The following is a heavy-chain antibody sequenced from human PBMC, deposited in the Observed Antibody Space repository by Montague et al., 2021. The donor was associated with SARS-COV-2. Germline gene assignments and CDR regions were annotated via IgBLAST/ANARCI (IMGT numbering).Heavy chain of an antibody. CDR3: ARVQGITMIVVVIGAFDI. V-gene: IGHV4-31*03. CDR1: GGSISSGGYY. Sequence: TLSLTCTAPGGSISSGGYYWSWIRQHPGKGLEWIGYIYYSGSTXYKPSLKSRVTISVDTSKNQFSLKLSSVTAADTAVYYCARVQGITMIVVVIGAFDIWGQGTMVTVSS. J-gene: IGHJ3*02. CDR2: IYYSGST. D-gene: IGHD3-22*01.